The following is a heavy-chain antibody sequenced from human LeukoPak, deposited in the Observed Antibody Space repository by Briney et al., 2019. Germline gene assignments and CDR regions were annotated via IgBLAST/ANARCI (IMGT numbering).Heavy chain of an antibody. CDR2: IRYDGNNK. V-gene: IGHV3-30*02. CDR1: GFTFSSYG. J-gene: IGHJ5*01. CDR3: ARDNWVDC. Sequence: GGSLRLSCAASGFTFSSYGMHWVRQAPGKGLEWVAFIRYDGNNKYYADSVKGRFTISRDNSKNTLYLQMNSLKVEDTAIYYCARDNWVDCWGQGTLVTVSS.